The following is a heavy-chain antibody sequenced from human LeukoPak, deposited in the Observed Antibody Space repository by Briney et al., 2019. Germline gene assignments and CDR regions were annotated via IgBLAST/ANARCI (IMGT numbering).Heavy chain of an antibody. D-gene: IGHD6-19*01. V-gene: IGHV3-7*04. J-gene: IGHJ4*02. CDR2: IKQDGSAK. CDR3: ARTIREQWLTIDY. CDR1: GFTFSSYS. Sequence: GGSLRLSCAASGFTFSSYSMNWVRQAPGKGLEWVANIKQDGSAKYYVDSVKGRFTISRDNAKNSLYLQMNSLGAEDTAVYYCARTIREQWLTIDYWGQGTLVTFSS.